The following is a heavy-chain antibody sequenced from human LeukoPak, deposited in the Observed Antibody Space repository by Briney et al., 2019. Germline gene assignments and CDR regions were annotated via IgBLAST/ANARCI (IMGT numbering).Heavy chain of an antibody. Sequence: GGSLRLSCAASGFTFSSYTMHWVRQAPGKGLEWVAVISYDGSNQYYADSVKGRFTISRDNSKTALSLQMNSLRAEDTAVYYCARDTGLRSFDGSLDPWGQGTLVTVSS. D-gene: IGHD3-9*01. V-gene: IGHV3-30*04. CDR2: ISYDGSNQ. CDR3: ARDTGLRSFDGSLDP. J-gene: IGHJ5*02. CDR1: GFTFSSYT.